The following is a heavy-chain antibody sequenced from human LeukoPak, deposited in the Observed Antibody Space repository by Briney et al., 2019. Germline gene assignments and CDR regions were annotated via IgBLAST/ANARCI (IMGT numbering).Heavy chain of an antibody. V-gene: IGHV4-59*01. D-gene: IGHD3-22*01. CDR3: ARDARYYDSSGYYAFDI. J-gene: IGHJ3*02. CDR2: IYHSGST. Sequence: SETLSLTCTVSGGSISPYYWSWIRQPPGKGLEWIGYIYHSGSTTYNPSLKSRVTLSVHKSKNQFSLKLSSVTAADTAVYYCARDARYYDSSGYYAFDIWGQGTMVTVSS. CDR1: GGSISPYY.